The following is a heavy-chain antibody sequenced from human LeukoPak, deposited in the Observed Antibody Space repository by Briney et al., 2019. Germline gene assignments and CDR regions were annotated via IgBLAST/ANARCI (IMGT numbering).Heavy chain of an antibody. V-gene: IGHV3-23*01. CDR3: SSCNGYYVRDYHYMDV. CDR1: GFPFSRYA. D-gene: IGHD3-22*01. CDR2: INVSGGST. Sequence: GGSLRLSCAASGFPFSRYAMSWVRQAPGKGLAWVSAINVSGGSTYYPASVKGRFTNSRDNSKNTLYLQMDSLRPEDTAVYYCSSCNGYYVRDYHYMDVWGKGTTVTVSS. J-gene: IGHJ6*03.